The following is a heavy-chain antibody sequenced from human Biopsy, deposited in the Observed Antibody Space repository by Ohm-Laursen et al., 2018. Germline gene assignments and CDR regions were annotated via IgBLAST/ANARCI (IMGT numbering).Heavy chain of an antibody. CDR1: GGTFINHA. D-gene: IGHD3-22*01. J-gene: IGHJ2*01. CDR3: ARFPLGAYDDSGSYRAVEHWYFDL. V-gene: IGHV1-69*06. Sequence: GSSVKVSCKASGGTFINHAVGWVRQAPGQGLEWVGSSIPLFNTANYAAKFQGRVTLTADKSTTTAYMELSSLRSEDTAIYYCARFPLGAYDDSGSYRAVEHWYFDLWGRGTLVTVSS. CDR2: SIPLFNTA.